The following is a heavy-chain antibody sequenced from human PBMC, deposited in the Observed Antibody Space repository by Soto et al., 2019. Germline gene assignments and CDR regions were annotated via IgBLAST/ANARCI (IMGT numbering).Heavy chain of an antibody. D-gene: IGHD3-10*01. V-gene: IGHV3-53*01. J-gene: IGHJ4*02. CDR3: ARDLWFGESIN. CDR2: IYSGGST. Sequence: GGSLRLSCAASGFTVSSNYMSWVRQAPGKGLEWVSVIYSGGSTYYADSVKGRFTISRDNSKNTLYLQMNSLRAEDTAVYYCARDLWFGESINWGQGTLVTVSS. CDR1: GFTVSSNY.